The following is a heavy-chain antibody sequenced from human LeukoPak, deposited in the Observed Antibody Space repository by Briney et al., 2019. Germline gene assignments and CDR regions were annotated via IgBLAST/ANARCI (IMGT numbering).Heavy chain of an antibody. Sequence: GGSLRLSCAASGFTFSSYSMNWVRQAPGKGLEWVSSISSSSSYIYYADSVKGRFTIYRDNAKNSLYLQMNSLRAEDTAVYYCARERDLGDYNDAFDIWGQGTMVTVSS. CDR2: ISSSSSYI. V-gene: IGHV3-21*01. CDR3: ARERDLGDYNDAFDI. J-gene: IGHJ3*02. CDR1: GFTFSSYS. D-gene: IGHD4-17*01.